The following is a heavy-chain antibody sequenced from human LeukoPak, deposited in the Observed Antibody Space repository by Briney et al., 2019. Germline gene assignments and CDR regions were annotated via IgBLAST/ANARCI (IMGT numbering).Heavy chain of an antibody. CDR3: ARYDYGGNSYCWYFDY. CDR2: IKQDGSEK. V-gene: IGHV3-7*01. Sequence: PGGSLRLSCAASGFTFSSYAMHWVRQAPGKGLEWVANIKQDGSEKYYVDSVKGRFTISRDNAKNSLYLQMNSLRAEDTAVYYCARYDYGGNSYCWYFDYWGQGTLVTVSS. D-gene: IGHD4-23*01. J-gene: IGHJ4*02. CDR1: GFTFSSYA.